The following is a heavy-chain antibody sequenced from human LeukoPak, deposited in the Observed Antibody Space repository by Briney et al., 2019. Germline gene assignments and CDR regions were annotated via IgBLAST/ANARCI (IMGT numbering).Heavy chain of an antibody. CDR2: INPNSGGT. CDR3: ASPIAVAGTSGAFDI. D-gene: IGHD6-19*01. Sequence: ASVKVSCKASGYTFTCYYMHWVRQAPGQGLEWMVWINPNSGGTNYAQKFHGRVTMTRDTSISTAYMELSRLRSDDTAVYYCASPIAVAGTSGAFDIWGQGTMVTVSS. V-gene: IGHV1-2*02. CDR1: GYTFTCYY. J-gene: IGHJ3*02.